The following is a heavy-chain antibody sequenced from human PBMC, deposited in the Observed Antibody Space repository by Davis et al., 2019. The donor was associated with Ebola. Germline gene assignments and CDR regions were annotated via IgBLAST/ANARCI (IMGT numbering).Heavy chain of an antibody. J-gene: IGHJ4*02. Sequence: GESLKISCAASGFTFSSYGMHWVRQAPGKGLEWVAFIRYDGSNKYYADSVKGRFTISRDNSKNTLYLQMNSLRAEDTAVYYCAKDPSYSSSFYYFDYWGQGTLVTVSS. CDR2: IRYDGSNK. CDR3: AKDPSYSSSFYYFDY. V-gene: IGHV3-30*02. CDR1: GFTFSSYG. D-gene: IGHD6-6*01.